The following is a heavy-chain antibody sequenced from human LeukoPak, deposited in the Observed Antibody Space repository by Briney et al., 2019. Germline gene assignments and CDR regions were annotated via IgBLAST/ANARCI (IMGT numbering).Heavy chain of an antibody. CDR3: ARGGYDYIWGSIDY. J-gene: IGHJ4*02. CDR1: GGSFSGYY. D-gene: IGHD3-16*01. V-gene: IGHV4-34*01. Sequence: PSETLSLTCAVYGGSFSGYYWSWIRQPPGEGLEWIGEINHSGSTNYNPSLKSRVTISVDTSKNQFSLKLSSVTAADTAVYYCARGGYDYIWGSIDYWGQGTLVTVSS. CDR2: INHSGST.